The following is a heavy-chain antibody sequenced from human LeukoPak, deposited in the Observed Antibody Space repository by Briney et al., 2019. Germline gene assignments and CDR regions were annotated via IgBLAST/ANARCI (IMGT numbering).Heavy chain of an antibody. V-gene: IGHV4-61*02. CDR3: ARVTQQQLTDAFNI. J-gene: IGHJ3*02. Sequence: SQTLSLTCAVSGGSISSGSYCWSWIRQPAGKGLEWIGRIYTSGSTNYNPSLKSRVTISVDTSKNQFSLKLSSVTAADTAVYYCARVTQQQLTDAFNIWGQGTMVTVSS. CDR2: IYTSGST. CDR1: GGSISSGSYC. D-gene: IGHD6-13*01.